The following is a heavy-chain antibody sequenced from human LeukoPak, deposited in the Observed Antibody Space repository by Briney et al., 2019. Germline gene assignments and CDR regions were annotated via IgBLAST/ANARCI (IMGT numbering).Heavy chain of an antibody. D-gene: IGHD3-22*01. CDR1: GFTFSNYG. Sequence: GGSLRLSCAASGFTFSNYGMHWVRQAPDKGLEWVAFIQYDSNNKYYADSVKGRFTISRDNSKNTPYLQMSSLRPEDTAVYYCARDYYYDDSGQPVRLDYWGQGTLVTVSS. CDR3: ARDYYYDDSGQPVRLDY. V-gene: IGHV3-30*02. J-gene: IGHJ4*02. CDR2: IQYDSNNK.